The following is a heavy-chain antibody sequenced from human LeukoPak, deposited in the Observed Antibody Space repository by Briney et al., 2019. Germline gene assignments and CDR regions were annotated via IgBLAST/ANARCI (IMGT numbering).Heavy chain of an antibody. D-gene: IGHD3-3*01. CDR1: GFTVSSNY. Sequence: GGSLRLSCAASGFTVSSNYMSWVRQAPGKGLEWVSVIYSGGSTYYADSVKGRFTISRDNSKNTLYLQMNSLRAEDTAVYYCAKDRPPYYDFWSGYYTLPVFDYWGQGTLVTVSS. CDR3: AKDRPPYYDFWSGYYTLPVFDY. V-gene: IGHV3-66*01. J-gene: IGHJ4*02. CDR2: IYSGGST.